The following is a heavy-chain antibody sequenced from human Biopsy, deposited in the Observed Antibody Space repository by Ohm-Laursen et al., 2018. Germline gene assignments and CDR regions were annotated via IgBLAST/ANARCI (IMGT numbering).Heavy chain of an antibody. CDR2: ISLTRGGT. Sequence: GSVKVSCKRSGYAVNDYFLHWLPQAPGPGPWGIGGISLTRGGTNFAQKFQGRVTMKTDTSTSTVYLELRRLISDYTAVYYCARDIMNRIAGLVARSDVFDVWGQGTLVTVSS. D-gene: IGHD3-16*01. J-gene: IGHJ3*01. V-gene: IGHV1-2*02. CDR3: ARDIMNRIAGLVARSDVFDV. CDR1: GYAVNDYF.